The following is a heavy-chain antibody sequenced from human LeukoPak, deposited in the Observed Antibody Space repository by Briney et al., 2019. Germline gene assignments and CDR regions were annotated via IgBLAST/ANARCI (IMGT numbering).Heavy chain of an antibody. J-gene: IGHJ6*03. CDR2: ISYDGSNK. CDR1: GFTFSSYA. Sequence: GGSLRLSCAAPGFTFSSYAMHWVRQAPGKGLEWVAVISYDGSNKYYADSVKGRFTISRDNSKNTLYLQMNSLRAEDTAVYYCARENVDTAMVLYYYYYMDVWGKGTTVTVSS. D-gene: IGHD5-18*01. V-gene: IGHV3-30*04. CDR3: ARENVDTAMVLYYYYYMDV.